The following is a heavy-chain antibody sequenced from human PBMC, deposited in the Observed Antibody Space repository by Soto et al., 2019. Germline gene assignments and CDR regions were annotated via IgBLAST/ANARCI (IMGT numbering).Heavy chain of an antibody. CDR1: GYTITSYN. CDR2: MNPNTGET. D-gene: IGHD3-10*01. J-gene: IGHJ4*02. Sequence: QVQLVQSGAEVKKPGASVKVSCKASGYTITSYNINWVRQAPGQGLEWMGWMNPNTGETGSTEKFDGRVAMTRDISEATAYMELSSLTSDDTGVYYCARQGSQYGSGNYLHWGQGTLVTVSS. CDR3: ARQGSQYGSGNYLH. V-gene: IGHV1-8*01.